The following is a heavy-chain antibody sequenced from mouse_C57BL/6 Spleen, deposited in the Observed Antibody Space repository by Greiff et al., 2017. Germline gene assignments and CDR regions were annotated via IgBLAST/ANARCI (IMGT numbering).Heavy chain of an antibody. CDR2: IDPEDGDT. J-gene: IGHJ3*01. Sequence: EVQLVESGAELVRPGASVKLSCTASGFNIKDYYMHWVKQRPEQGLEWIGRIDPEDGDTEYAPQFQGKATMTADTSSNAAYLQLSSLTSEDTAVYYCTPFYYYGSGGFAYWGQGTLVTVSA. V-gene: IGHV14-1*01. CDR1: GFNIKDYY. CDR3: TPFYYYGSGGFAY. D-gene: IGHD1-1*01.